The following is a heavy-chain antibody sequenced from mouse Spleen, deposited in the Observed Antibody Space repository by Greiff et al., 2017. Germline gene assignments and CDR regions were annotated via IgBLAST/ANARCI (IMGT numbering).Heavy chain of an antibody. J-gene: IGHJ1*01. D-gene: IGHD2-1*01. Sequence: VMLVESEGGLVQPGSSMKLSCTASGFTFSDYYMAWVRQVPEKGLEWVANINYDGSSTYYLDSLKSRFIISRDNAKNILYLQMSSLKSEDTATYYCARVGDGNYWYFDVWGAGTTVTVSS. CDR1: GFTFSDYY. CDR2: INYDGSST. V-gene: IGHV5-16*01. CDR3: ARVGDGNYWYFDV.